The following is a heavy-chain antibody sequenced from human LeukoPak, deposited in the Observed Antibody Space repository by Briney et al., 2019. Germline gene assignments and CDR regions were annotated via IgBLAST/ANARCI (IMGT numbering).Heavy chain of an antibody. CDR2: FEPEDGET. CDR1: GNTLTDSS. CDR3: ATSSLDDYIWGTYRHPLEF. V-gene: IGHV1-24*01. Sequence: ASVKVSCKVSGNTLTDSSMHWVRQAPGKGLGWMGGFEPEDGETVYAQKFQGRVIMTEDTSTDTGYMELSSLRSEDTAVYYCATSSLDDYIWGTYRHPLEFWGQGTLVTVSS. J-gene: IGHJ4*02. D-gene: IGHD3-16*02.